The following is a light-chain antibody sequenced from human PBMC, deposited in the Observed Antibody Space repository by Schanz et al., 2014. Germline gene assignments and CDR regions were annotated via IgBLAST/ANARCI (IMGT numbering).Light chain of an antibody. CDR1: SSDVGAYDY. CDR2: EVN. CDR3: CSYVATFTFV. V-gene: IGLV2-11*02. Sequence: QSALNQPPSASGSPGQSVTISCTGTSSDVGAYDYVSWYQQHPGKVPKLIIYEVNKRPSGVPDRFSGSRSGNTASLTISGLQAEDEADYYCCSYVATFTFVFGEGTKLTVL. J-gene: IGLJ3*02.